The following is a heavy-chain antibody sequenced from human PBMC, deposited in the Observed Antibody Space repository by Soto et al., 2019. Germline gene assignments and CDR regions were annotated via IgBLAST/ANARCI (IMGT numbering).Heavy chain of an antibody. CDR3: ARKVIPTYYYYYGMDV. CDR2: IWYDGSNK. D-gene: IGHD3-22*01. Sequence: GGSLRLSCAASGFTFSSYGMHWVRQAPGKGLEWVAVIWYDGSNKYYADSVKGRFTISRDNSKNTLYLQMNSLRAEDTAVYYCARKVIPTYYYYYGMDVWGQGTTVTVSS. V-gene: IGHV3-33*01. CDR1: GFTFSSYG. J-gene: IGHJ6*02.